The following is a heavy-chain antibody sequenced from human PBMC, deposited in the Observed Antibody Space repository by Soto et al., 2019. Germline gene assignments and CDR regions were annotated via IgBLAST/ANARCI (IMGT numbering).Heavy chain of an antibody. Sequence: ASVKVSCKVSGYTLTELSMHLVRQAPGKGLEWMGGFDPEDGETIYAQKFQGRVTMTEDTSTDTAYMELSSLRSEDTAVYYCATRRGCTNGVCYTGATNAFDYWGQGTPVTVSS. CDR3: ATRRGCTNGVCYTGATNAFDY. D-gene: IGHD2-8*01. CDR2: FDPEDGET. CDR1: GYTLTELS. V-gene: IGHV1-24*01. J-gene: IGHJ4*02.